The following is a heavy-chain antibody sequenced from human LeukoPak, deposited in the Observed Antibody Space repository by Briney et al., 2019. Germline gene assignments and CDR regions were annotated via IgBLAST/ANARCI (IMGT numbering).Heavy chain of an antibody. CDR1: GFTVSSNY. D-gene: IGHD1-26*01. CDR3: AKHKVGATLGHDAFDI. CDR2: IYSGGST. J-gene: IGHJ3*02. V-gene: IGHV3-53*01. Sequence: GGSLRLSCAASGFTVSSNYMSWVRQAPGKGLEWVSVIYSGGSTYYADSVKGRFTISRDNSRNTLYLQMNSLRAEDTALYYCAKHKVGATLGHDAFDIWGQGTMVTVSS.